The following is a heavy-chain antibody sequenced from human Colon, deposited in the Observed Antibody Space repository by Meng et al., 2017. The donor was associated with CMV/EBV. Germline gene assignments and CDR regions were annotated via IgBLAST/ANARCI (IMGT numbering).Heavy chain of an antibody. CDR1: GYTFSNYH. V-gene: IGHV7-4-1*02. CDR2: INTNTGNP. D-gene: IGHD3-16*01. J-gene: IGHJ4*02. CDR3: SASFDY. Sequence: SVKVSCKASGYTFSNYHVNWVRQAPGQGLEWMGWINTNTGNPTYAQGFIGRFVFSSATSISTAYLQISGLKAEDTAVYYCSASFDYWGQGTLVTVSS.